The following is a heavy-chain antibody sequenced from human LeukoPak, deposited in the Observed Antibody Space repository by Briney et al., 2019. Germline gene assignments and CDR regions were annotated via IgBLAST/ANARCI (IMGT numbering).Heavy chain of an antibody. D-gene: IGHD3-10*01. CDR3: ASDSISINAFDA. CDR1: GVSFTTHH. Sequence: SETLSLTCTVSGVSFTTHHWRWIRQPPGKGLEWIGYISYIGSTNYNPSLKSRVTISIDASKNEVSLMLTSVTAADTAVYYCASDSISINAFDAWGQGTMVTVSS. V-gene: IGHV4-59*11. J-gene: IGHJ3*01. CDR2: ISYIGST.